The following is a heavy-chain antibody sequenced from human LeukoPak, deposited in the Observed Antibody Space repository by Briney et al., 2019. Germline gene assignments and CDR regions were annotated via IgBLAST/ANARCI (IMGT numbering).Heavy chain of an antibody. CDR1: GYSFTSYW. J-gene: IGHJ4*02. CDR3: ARSAYCGGDCYSTFDY. D-gene: IGHD2-21*02. Sequence: GESLKISCKGSGYSFTSYWIGWVRQMPGKGLEWMGIIYPGDSDTRYSPFFQGQVTISADKSISTAYLQWSSLKASDTAMYYCARSAYCGGDCYSTFDYWGQGTLVTVSS. CDR2: IYPGDSDT. V-gene: IGHV5-51*01.